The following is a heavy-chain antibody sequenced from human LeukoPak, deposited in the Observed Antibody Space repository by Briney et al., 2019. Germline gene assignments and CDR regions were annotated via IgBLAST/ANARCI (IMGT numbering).Heavy chain of an antibody. D-gene: IGHD6-19*01. Sequence: SGRSLRLSCAASGFTFSIYGMHWGRQAPGKGLEWVSCTSYDGINKYYVDSVKVRFTISRDNSKNTLYLQMNSLRAEDTAVYFCAKTTLAVAGNFDYWGQGTLVTVSS. CDR1: GFTFSIYG. V-gene: IGHV3-30*18. J-gene: IGHJ4*02. CDR3: AKTTLAVAGNFDY. CDR2: TSYDGINK.